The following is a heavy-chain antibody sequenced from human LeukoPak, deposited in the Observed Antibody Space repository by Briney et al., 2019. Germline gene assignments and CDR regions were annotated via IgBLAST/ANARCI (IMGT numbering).Heavy chain of an antibody. Sequence: GGSLRLSCAASGFTFSSFWMDWVRQVPGKGPVWVSRIGTDGSGTTHADFVKGRFTISRDNAKNTLYLQMNSLRAEDTAVYYCARASMRMTTAGLVDYWGQGILVTVSS. CDR2: IGTDGSGT. J-gene: IGHJ4*02. CDR1: GFTFSSFW. CDR3: ARASMRMTTAGLVDY. V-gene: IGHV3-74*03. D-gene: IGHD6-13*01.